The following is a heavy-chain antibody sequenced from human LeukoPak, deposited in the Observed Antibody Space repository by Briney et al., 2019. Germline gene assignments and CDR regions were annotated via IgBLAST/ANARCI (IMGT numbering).Heavy chain of an antibody. J-gene: IGHJ6*02. CDR1: GFTFSSYW. D-gene: IGHD3-3*01. Sequence: GGSLRLSCAASGFTFSSYWMHWVRQAPGKGLVWVSRINSDGSSTSYADSVKGRFTISRDNAKNTLYLQMNSLRAEDTAVYYCARDHYDFWSGYFTYYYYGMDVWGQGTTVTVSS. CDR3: ARDHYDFWSGYFTYYYYGMDV. CDR2: INSDGSST. V-gene: IGHV3-74*01.